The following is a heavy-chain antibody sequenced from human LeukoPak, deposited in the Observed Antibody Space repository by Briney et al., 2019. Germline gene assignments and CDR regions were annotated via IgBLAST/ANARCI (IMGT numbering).Heavy chain of an antibody. V-gene: IGHV1-69*05. D-gene: IGHD2-15*01. CDR1: GGTFSSYA. CDR3: ASRDYCSGGSCDKDY. Sequence: GSSVKVSCKASGGTFSSYAISWVRQAPGQGLEWMGEIIPIFGTANYAQKFQGRVTITTDESTSTAYMELSSLRSEDTAVYYCASRDYCSGGSCDKDYWGQGTLVTVSS. CDR2: IIPIFGTA. J-gene: IGHJ4*02.